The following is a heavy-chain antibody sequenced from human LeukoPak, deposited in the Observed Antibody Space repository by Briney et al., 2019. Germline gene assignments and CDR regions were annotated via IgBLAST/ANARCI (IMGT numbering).Heavy chain of an antibody. J-gene: IGHJ5*02. D-gene: IGHD3-10*01. V-gene: IGHV4-38-2*01. CDR2: IYHNGNT. Sequence: SETLSLTCAVSGYSISSGYYWGWIRQPPRKGLEWIGSIYHNGNTYYNPSLKSRVTISVDTSKNEFSLKLSSVTAADTAVYYCARGPYYYGSGSPNWFDPWGQGTLVTVSS. CDR3: ARGPYYYGSGSPNWFDP. CDR1: GYSISSGYY.